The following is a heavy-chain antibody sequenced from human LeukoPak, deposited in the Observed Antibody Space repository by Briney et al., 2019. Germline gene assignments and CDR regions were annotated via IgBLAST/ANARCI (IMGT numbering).Heavy chain of an antibody. J-gene: IGHJ4*02. CDR2: INYGGSGK. CDR1: GFTFSGYW. Sequence: PGGSLRLSCAASGFTFSGYWMNWVRQAPGKGLEWVANINYGGSGKYYVDSVKGRFTISRDNAKNSLYLQMNSLRVEDMAVYYCARSNGFDYWGQGTLVTVSS. CDR3: ARSNGFDY. V-gene: IGHV3-7*04. D-gene: IGHD2-8*01.